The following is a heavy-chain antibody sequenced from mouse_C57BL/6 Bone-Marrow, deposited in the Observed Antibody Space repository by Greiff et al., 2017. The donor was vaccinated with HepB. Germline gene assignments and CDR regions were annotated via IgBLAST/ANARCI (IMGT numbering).Heavy chain of an antibody. D-gene: IGHD1-1*01. J-gene: IGHJ2*01. Sequence: QVTLKESGPGILQPSQTLSLTCSFSGFSLSTFGMGVGWIRQPSGKGLEWLAHIWWDDDKYYNPALKSRLTISKDTSKNQVFLKIANVDTADTATYYCARLYYGSSPYYFDYWGQGTTLTVSS. CDR1: GFSLSTFGMG. CDR3: ARLYYGSSPYYFDY. CDR2: IWWDDDK. V-gene: IGHV8-8*01.